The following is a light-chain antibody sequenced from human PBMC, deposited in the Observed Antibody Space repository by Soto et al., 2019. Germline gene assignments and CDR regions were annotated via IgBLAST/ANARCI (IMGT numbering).Light chain of an antibody. Sequence: EIVLTQSPGTLSLSPGERATLSCRASQSLSSSYLAWYQQKPGQAPRLLIYGTSIRATGIPVRFSGSGSGTQFTLTISSLQSEDFAIYYCQQYNNRPPQTFGQGTKVEIK. J-gene: IGKJ1*01. V-gene: IGKV3-15*01. CDR2: GTS. CDR1: QSLSSSY. CDR3: QQYNNRPPQT.